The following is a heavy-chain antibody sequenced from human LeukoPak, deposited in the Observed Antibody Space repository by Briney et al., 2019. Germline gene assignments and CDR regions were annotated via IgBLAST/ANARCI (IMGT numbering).Heavy chain of an antibody. D-gene: IGHD3-10*01. J-gene: IGHJ3*02. Sequence: PGESLKISGKSFGYPSIGYWIAGVGKMHGKDLEWRVMIYPGDSGIIYSPSFQGRVTISVDKSISTAYLQWSSLKASDTAMYYCARHLRGSFYNVDMWGQGTMVTVSS. CDR2: IYPGDSGI. CDR1: GYPSIGYW. V-gene: IGHV5-51*01. CDR3: ARHLRGSFYNVDM.